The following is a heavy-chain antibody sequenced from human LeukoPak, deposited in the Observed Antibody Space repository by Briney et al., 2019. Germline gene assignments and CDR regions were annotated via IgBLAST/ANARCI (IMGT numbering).Heavy chain of an antibody. CDR1: GFTFSSYG. V-gene: IGHV3-23*01. CDR2: ISGSGGST. Sequence: GGSLRLSCAASGFTFSSYGMSWVRHAPGKRLEAVSAISGSGGSTYYADSVKGRFNISRDNSKNTLYLQMTSLRAEDTAVYYCAKWVDYGDHYFGYWGQGTLVTVAS. CDR3: AKWVDYGDHYFGY. D-gene: IGHD4-17*01. J-gene: IGHJ4*02.